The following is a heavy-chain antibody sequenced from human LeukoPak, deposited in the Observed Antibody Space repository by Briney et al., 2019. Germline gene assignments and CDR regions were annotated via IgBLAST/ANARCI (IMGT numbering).Heavy chain of an antibody. CDR1: GFTFSSYG. J-gene: IGHJ3*02. D-gene: IGHD6-25*01. CDR2: ISSDGSNK. CDR3: ARATRAADAFDI. Sequence: GRSLRLSCAASGFTFSSYGMHWVRQAPGKGLEWVAFISSDGSNKYYTDSVKGRFTISRDNSKNSLYLQMNSLRAEDTAVYYCARATRAADAFDIWGQGTMVTVSS. V-gene: IGHV3-30*03.